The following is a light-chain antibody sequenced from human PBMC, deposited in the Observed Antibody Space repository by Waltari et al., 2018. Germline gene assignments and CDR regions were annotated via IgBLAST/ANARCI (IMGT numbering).Light chain of an antibody. CDR3: QQYNFYALT. CDR2: KAF. J-gene: IGKJ1*01. Sequence: DIQMTQSPSTLSASVGDRVTITCRASQSIRSDLAWYQQKPGKAPKLLIYKAFTLESGVPSRFSGSGSGTEFTLTISSLQPDDFATYYCQQYNFYALTFGQGTKV. V-gene: IGKV1-5*03. CDR1: QSIRSD.